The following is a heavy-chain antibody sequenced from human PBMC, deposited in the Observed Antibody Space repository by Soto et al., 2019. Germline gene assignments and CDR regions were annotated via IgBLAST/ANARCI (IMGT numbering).Heavy chain of an antibody. CDR1: GSGYTLTDLS. CDR2: FDPEEGET. J-gene: IGHJ2*01. Sequence: QVQLRQSGAEVKKPGASVKVSCKVSGSGYTLTDLSIHWVRQTPERGLEWMGGFDPEEGETIYAQKFQGRVTMTEDTSTDTAYMELDSLRSEDTALYFCGTDTEVHGLDRGFFDLWGRGTLVTVSS. V-gene: IGHV1-24*01. CDR3: GTDTEVHGLDRGFFDL. D-gene: IGHD3-10*01.